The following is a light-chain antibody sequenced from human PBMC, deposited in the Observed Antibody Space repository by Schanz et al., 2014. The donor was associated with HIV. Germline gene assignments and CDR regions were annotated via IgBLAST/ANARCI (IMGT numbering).Light chain of an antibody. Sequence: QSVLTQPPSVSAAPGQKVTISCSGSSSNIGNNYVSWYQQLPGTAPKLLIYSNNQRPSGVPDRFSGSKSGTSASLAISGLQSEDEADYYCSSYAGTNNFWVFGGGTKLTVL. CDR3: SSYAGTNNFWV. J-gene: IGLJ3*02. V-gene: IGLV1-51*02. CDR2: SNN. CDR1: SSNIGNNY.